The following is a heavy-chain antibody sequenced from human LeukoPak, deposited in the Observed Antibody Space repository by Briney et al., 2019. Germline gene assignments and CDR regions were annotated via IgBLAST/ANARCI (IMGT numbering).Heavy chain of an antibody. CDR2: IWYDGSNK. V-gene: IGHV3-33*01. Sequence: GGSLRLSCAASGFTFSSYGMPWVRQAPGKGLEWVAVIWYDGSNKYYADSVKGRFTISRDNSKNTLYLQMNSLRAEDTAVYYCARVRPLGYFDYWGQGTLVTVSS. J-gene: IGHJ4*02. CDR3: ARVRPLGYFDY. D-gene: IGHD6-6*01. CDR1: GFTFSSYG.